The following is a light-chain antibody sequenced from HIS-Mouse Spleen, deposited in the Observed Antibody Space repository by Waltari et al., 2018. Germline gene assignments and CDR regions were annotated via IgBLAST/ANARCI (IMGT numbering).Light chain of an antibody. CDR3: SSYTSSSTRV. V-gene: IGLV2-14*03. CDR2: DVS. J-gene: IGLJ3*02. Sequence: QSALTQPASVSGSPGQSITISCTGTSSDVGGYNYVSWSQQHPGKAPKLMIYDVSKRPSGVSNRFSGSKSGNTASLTISGLQAEDEADYYCSSYTSSSTRVFGGGTKLTVL. CDR1: SSDVGGYNY.